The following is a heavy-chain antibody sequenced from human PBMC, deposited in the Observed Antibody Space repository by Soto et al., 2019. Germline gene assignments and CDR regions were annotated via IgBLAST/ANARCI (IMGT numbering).Heavy chain of an antibody. D-gene: IGHD3-16*02. J-gene: IGHJ5*02. Sequence: LSLTCTVFGGSIDDYYWSWIRQSPGKGLEWIGHISDRGSTDYNPSLKSRVTISVDRSKKQFSLKVTSVTAADTAVYYCARDRWTARANWFDPWGQGTLVTVSS. CDR3: ARDRWTARANWFDP. CDR2: ISDRGST. CDR1: GGSIDDYY. V-gene: IGHV4-59*01.